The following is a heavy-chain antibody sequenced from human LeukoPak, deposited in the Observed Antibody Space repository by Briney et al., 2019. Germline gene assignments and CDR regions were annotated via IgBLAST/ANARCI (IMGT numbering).Heavy chain of an antibody. CDR2: ISGSGGST. CDR3: ANSGNYYGSGSYYTFDY. D-gene: IGHD3-10*01. Sequence: GGSLRLSCAASGFTFSSYAMSWVRQAPGNGLEWVSAISGSGGSTYYADSVEGRFTISRDNSKNTLYLQMNSLRAEDTAVYYCANSGNYYGSGSYYTFDYWGQGTLVTVSS. CDR1: GFTFSSYA. J-gene: IGHJ4*02. V-gene: IGHV3-23*01.